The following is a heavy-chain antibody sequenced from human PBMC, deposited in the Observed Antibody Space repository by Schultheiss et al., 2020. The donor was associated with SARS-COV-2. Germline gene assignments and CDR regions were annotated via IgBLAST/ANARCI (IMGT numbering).Heavy chain of an antibody. Sequence: SETLSLTCAVYGGSFSGYYWSWIRQPAGKGLEWIGRIYTSGSTNYNPSLKSRVTISADTSKNQFSLKLNSVTAADTAVYYCARVRLCSSTSCGGYYFDYWGQGTLVTVSS. CDR1: GGSFSGYY. CDR2: IYTSGST. CDR3: ARVRLCSSTSCGGYYFDY. V-gene: IGHV4-59*10. D-gene: IGHD2-2*01. J-gene: IGHJ4*02.